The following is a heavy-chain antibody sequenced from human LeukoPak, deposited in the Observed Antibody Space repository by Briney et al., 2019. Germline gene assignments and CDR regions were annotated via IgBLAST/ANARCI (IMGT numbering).Heavy chain of an antibody. J-gene: IGHJ4*02. CDR2: ISPDGSTT. V-gene: IGHV3-74*03. CDR1: GFTFSRYW. Sequence: GGSLRLSCAASGFTFSRYWMHWVRQAPGKGLMWVSRISPDGSTTLYADSVKGRFTISRDNAKNSLYLQMNSLRAEDTAVYYCAREVKAVPGDESFDYWGQGTLVTVSS. D-gene: IGHD6-19*01. CDR3: AREVKAVPGDESFDY.